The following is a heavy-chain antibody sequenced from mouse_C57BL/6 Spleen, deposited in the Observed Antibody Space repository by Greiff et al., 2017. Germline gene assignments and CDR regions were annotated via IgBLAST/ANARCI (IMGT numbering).Heavy chain of an antibody. J-gene: IGHJ3*01. CDR3: ARRDYYGSSPGWFAY. CDR1: GYTFTSYG. D-gene: IGHD1-1*01. CDR2: IYPRSGNT. Sequence: QVQLQQSGAELARPGASVKLSCKASGYTFTSYGISWVKQRTGQGLEWIGEIYPRSGNTYYNEKFKGKATLTADTSSSTAYMELRSLTSEDSAVYFCARRDYYGSSPGWFAYWGQGTLVTVSA. V-gene: IGHV1-81*01.